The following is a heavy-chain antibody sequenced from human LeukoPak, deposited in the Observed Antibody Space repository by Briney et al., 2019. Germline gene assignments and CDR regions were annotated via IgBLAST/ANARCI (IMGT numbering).Heavy chain of an antibody. V-gene: IGHV3-23*01. J-gene: IGHJ3*02. CDR3: ARENSYDAFDI. CDR1: GFAFGSEA. Sequence: GGSLRLSCAVSGFAFGSEAMSWVRQSPARGLEWVASISPGGGTTYYADYVKGRFTISRDNSKNSLFVQMNSLRAEDTAVYYCARENSYDAFDIWGQGTMVTVSS. CDR2: ISPGGGTT.